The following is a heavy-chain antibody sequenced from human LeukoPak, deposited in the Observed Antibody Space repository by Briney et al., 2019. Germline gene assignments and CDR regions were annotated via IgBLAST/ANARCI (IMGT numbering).Heavy chain of an antibody. V-gene: IGHV1-2*02. Sequence: ASVKVSCKASGHXFMDSFIHWVRQAPGQRLEWMAWINPNGGGTHYAQKFQGRVTLTLDTSISTAYMELNSLRSDDSAIYYCARDLTGASGDYWGQGTLVTVSS. CDR3: ARDLTGASGDY. J-gene: IGHJ4*02. D-gene: IGHD3-10*01. CDR2: INPNGGGT. CDR1: GHXFMDSF.